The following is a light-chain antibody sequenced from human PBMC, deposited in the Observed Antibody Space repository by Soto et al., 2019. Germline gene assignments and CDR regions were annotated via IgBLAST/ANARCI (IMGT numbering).Light chain of an antibody. CDR3: QTWGSDIHV. J-gene: IGLJ1*01. CDR2: DVN. V-gene: IGLV2-8*01. Sequence: QSALTQPPSASGSPGQSVTISCTGTSSDVGGYNYVSWYRQHPGKAPQLIIYDVNKRPSGVPDRFSGSKSGNTASLTVSGLQAEDEADYFCQTWGSDIHVFGPGTKLTVL. CDR1: SSDVGGYNY.